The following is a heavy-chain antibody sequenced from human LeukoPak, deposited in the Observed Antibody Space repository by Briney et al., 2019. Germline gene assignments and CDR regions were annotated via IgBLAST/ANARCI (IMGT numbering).Heavy chain of an antibody. D-gene: IGHD3-10*01. CDR3: ARDRPVVPAPLWFGELWRDFDY. CDR2: ISSSSSYI. V-gene: IGHV3-21*01. CDR1: GFTFSSYS. Sequence: GGSLRLSCAASGFTFSSYSMNWVRQAPGKGLEWVSSISSSSSYIYYADSVKGRFTISRDNAKNSLYLQMNSLRAEDTAVYYCARDRPVVPAPLWFGELWRDFDYWGQGTLVTVSS. J-gene: IGHJ4*02.